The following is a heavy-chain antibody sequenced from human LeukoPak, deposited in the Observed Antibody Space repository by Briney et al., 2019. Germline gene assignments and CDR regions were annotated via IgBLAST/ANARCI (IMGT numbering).Heavy chain of an antibody. Sequence: ASVKVSCKASGYTFINYGISWVRQAPGQGLEWMAWISPYNRNTYYAQNLQDRVTLTTDTSTNTAYMELRSLRSDDAAVYYCARDDLNYFDYWDQGTLVTVSS. CDR1: GYTFINYG. CDR3: ARDDLNYFDY. V-gene: IGHV1-18*01. CDR2: ISPYNRNT. J-gene: IGHJ4*02.